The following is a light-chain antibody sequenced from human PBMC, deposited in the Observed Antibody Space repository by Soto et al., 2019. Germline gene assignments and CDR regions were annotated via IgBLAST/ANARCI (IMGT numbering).Light chain of an antibody. CDR1: SSDVGGHNY. V-gene: IGLV2-14*01. CDR3: VSHRGYYFCV. J-gene: IGLJ1*01. Sequence: QSVLTQPASVSGSPEQSITISCTGTSSDVGGHNYVSWYQQHPGKVPKLIIYEVSIRPSGVSNRFSGSKSGNTASLTISGVQAEYEADYYCVSHRGYYFCVFGTGTKATVL. CDR2: EVS.